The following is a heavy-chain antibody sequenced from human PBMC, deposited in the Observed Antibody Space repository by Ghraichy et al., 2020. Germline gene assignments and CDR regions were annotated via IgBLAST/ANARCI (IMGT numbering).Heavy chain of an antibody. Sequence: SETLSLTCAVYGGSFSGYYWSWIRQPPGKGLEWIGEINHSGSTNYNPSLKSRVTISVDTSKNQFSLKLSSVTAADTAVYYCARGGPKYSSSWYGGLLGPLDYFDYWGQGTLVTVSS. CDR2: INHSGST. J-gene: IGHJ4*02. V-gene: IGHV4-34*01. D-gene: IGHD6-13*01. CDR3: ARGGPKYSSSWYGGLLGPLDYFDY. CDR1: GGSFSGYY.